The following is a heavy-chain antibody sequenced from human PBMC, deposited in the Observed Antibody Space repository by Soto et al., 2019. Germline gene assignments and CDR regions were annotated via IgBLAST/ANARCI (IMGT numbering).Heavy chain of an antibody. D-gene: IGHD2-8*01. CDR1: GGSISSRGYY. CDR2: IYYSGST. J-gene: IGHJ3*02. CDR3: ARQWGTDAFDI. V-gene: IGHV4-31*03. Sequence: SETLSLTCTVSGGSISSRGYYWSWIRQHPGKGLEWIGYIYYSGSTYYNPSLKSRVTISVDTSKNQFSLKLSSVTAADTAVYYCARQWGTDAFDIWGQGTMVT.